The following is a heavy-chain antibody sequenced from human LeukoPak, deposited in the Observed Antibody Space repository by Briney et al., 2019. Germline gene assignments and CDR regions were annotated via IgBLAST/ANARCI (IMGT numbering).Heavy chain of an antibody. D-gene: IGHD3-10*01. J-gene: IGHJ4*02. CDR3: ARAPVSGIPDY. CDR2: TYYSGST. Sequence: SETLSLTCTVSGGSISSYYWSWIRQPPGKGLEWVGHTYYSGSTNYNPSLKSRVTISVDTSKNQFSLKLSSVTAADTAVYYCARAPVSGIPDYWGQGTLVTVSS. V-gene: IGHV4-59*01. CDR1: GGSISSYY.